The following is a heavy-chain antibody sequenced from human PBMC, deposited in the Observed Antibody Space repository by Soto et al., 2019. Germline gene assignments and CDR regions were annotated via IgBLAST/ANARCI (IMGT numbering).Heavy chain of an antibody. Sequence: GGSLRLTGASSRVTYISYAMSWVRKATRKGLEWVSAISGSGGSTYYADYVKGRFTIPRDNSKNPLYLQMNSLRAGDTVVYYCAKGDYYGRAMCAFDIWGQGPMVPVSS. D-gene: IGHD3-10*01. V-gene: IGHV3-23*01. CDR3: AKGDYYGRAMCAFDI. J-gene: IGHJ3*02. CDR1: RVTYISYA. CDR2: ISGSGGST.